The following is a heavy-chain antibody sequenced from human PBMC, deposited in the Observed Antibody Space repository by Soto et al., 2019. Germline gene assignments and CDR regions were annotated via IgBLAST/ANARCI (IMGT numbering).Heavy chain of an antibody. J-gene: IGHJ6*04. Sequence: EVQLVESGGGLVQPGGSLRLSCAASGFTVSSKYMTWVRQAPGKGLEWVSLIQSGGTTYYADSVKGRFTISRDTSENTRNLQIDSLRVEDTAVYYCARDDVLCDGGRCYGIPLDVWGKGTPVTVSS. D-gene: IGHD2-15*01. V-gene: IGHV3-66*01. CDR1: GFTVSSKY. CDR3: ARDDVLCDGGRCYGIPLDV. CDR2: IQSGGTT.